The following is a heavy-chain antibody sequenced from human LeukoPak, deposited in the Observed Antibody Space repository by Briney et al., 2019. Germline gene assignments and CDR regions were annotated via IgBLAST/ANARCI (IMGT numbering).Heavy chain of an antibody. CDR2: INWNGGST. J-gene: IGHJ6*03. Sequence: PGGSLRLSCAASGFTFDNHGMSWVRQAPGKGLEWVSGINWNGGSTGYADSVKGRFTISRGNAKNSLYLQMNSLRAEDTAVYYCARAPRSSGYYSYYYYMDVWGKGTTVTVSS. CDR3: ARAPRSSGYYSYYYYMDV. D-gene: IGHD3-22*01. CDR1: GFTFDNHG. V-gene: IGHV3-20*04.